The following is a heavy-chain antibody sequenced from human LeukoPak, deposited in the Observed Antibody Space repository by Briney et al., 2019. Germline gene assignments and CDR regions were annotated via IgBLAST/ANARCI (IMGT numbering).Heavy chain of an antibody. CDR1: GGTFSSYA. J-gene: IGHJ3*02. CDR3: ADAYCGGDCYSIGEDAFDI. CDR2: IIPIFGTA. Sequence: SVKVSCKASGGTFSSYAISWVRQAPGQGLEWMGGIIPIFGTANYAQKFQGRVTITADESTSTAYMELSSLRSEDTAVYYCADAYCGGDCYSIGEDAFDIWGQGTMVTVSS. V-gene: IGHV1-69*13. D-gene: IGHD2-21*02.